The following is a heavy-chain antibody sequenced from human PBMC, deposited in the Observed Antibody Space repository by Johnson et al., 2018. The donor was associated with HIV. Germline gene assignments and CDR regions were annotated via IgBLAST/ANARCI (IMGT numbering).Heavy chain of an antibody. Sequence: QVQLVESGGSVVQPGGSLRLSCAASGFTFSNYGMHWVRQAPGKGLEWVAFILFAGSKKYYTDSVKGRVTISRDNSKNTLYLQMNSLRAEDTAVYYCAREGAWELRPGAFDIWGQGTMVTVSS. CDR3: AREGAWELRPGAFDI. V-gene: IGHV3-30*02. CDR2: ILFAGSKK. D-gene: IGHD1-7*01. J-gene: IGHJ3*02. CDR1: GFTFSNYG.